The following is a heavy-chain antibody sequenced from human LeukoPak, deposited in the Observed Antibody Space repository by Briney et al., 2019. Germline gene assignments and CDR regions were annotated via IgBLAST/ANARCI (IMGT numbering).Heavy chain of an antibody. Sequence: PSETLSLTCADYGGSFRGYYWSWIRQPPGKGLEWIGEINHSGSTNYNPSLKSRVTISVDTSKNQFSLKLSSVTAADTAVYYCARDDPWYFDLWGRGTLVTVSS. CDR2: INHSGST. J-gene: IGHJ2*01. V-gene: IGHV4-34*01. CDR3: ARDDPWYFDL. CDR1: GGSFRGYY.